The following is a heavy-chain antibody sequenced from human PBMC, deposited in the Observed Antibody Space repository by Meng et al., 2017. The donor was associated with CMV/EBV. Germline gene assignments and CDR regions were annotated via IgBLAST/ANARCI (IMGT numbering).Heavy chain of an antibody. CDR1: GFTFSNAW. Sequence: LTRAASGFTFSNAWMSWVRQAPGKGLEWVGRIKSKTDGGTTDYAAPVKGRFTISRDDSKNTLYLQMNSLKTEDTAVYYCTTDGRYYDFWSGYYLAFDIWGQGTMVTVSS. J-gene: IGHJ3*02. CDR3: TTDGRYYDFWSGYYLAFDI. V-gene: IGHV3-15*01. D-gene: IGHD3-3*01. CDR2: IKSKTDGGTT.